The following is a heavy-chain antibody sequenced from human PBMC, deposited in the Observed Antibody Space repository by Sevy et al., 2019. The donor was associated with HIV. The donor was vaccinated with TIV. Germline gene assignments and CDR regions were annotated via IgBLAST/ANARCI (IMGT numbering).Heavy chain of an antibody. Sequence: GESLKISCAASGFTFSNAWMNWVRQAPGKGLEWVGRIKSKTDGGTSDYAAPVKGRFTISRDDSKNTLYLQMNSLQTDDTAVYYCTTGRGSTTIFGVVIIGGDYYYGMDVWGQGTTVTVSS. CDR1: GFTFSNAW. D-gene: IGHD3-3*01. CDR3: TTGRGSTTIFGVVIIGGDYYYGMDV. V-gene: IGHV3-15*07. J-gene: IGHJ6*02. CDR2: IKSKTDGGTS.